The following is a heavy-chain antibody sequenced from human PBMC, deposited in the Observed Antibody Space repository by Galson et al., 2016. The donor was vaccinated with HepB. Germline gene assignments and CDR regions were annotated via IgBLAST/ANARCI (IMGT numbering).Heavy chain of an antibody. CDR1: GFTSSSYW. CDR3: ALGQGFLADS. J-gene: IGHJ4*02. CDR2: IKQDGSAK. Sequence: SLRLSCAASGFTSSSYWMNWVRQAPGKGLEWVAIIKQDGSAKYYVVSLKGRFTISRDNAKNSLYLQMSSLRPEDTAVYYCALGQGFLADSWGQGTLVTVSS. V-gene: IGHV3-7*05.